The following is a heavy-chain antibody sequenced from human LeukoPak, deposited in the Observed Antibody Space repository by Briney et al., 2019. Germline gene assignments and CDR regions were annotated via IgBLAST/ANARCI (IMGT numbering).Heavy chain of an antibody. D-gene: IGHD3-22*01. Sequence: SETLSLTCTVSGDSISTRDYHWGWIRQPPGKELEWIGSIYYSGRTYYKSSLKSRVTMSVDTSMNQFSLRLTSVTAADTALYYCARHKVHGQAVIVVVPSPDWFFDLWGRGTLVAVSS. CDR1: GDSISTRDYH. CDR3: ARHKVHGQAVIVVVPSPDWFFDL. V-gene: IGHV4-39*01. J-gene: IGHJ2*01. CDR2: IYYSGRT.